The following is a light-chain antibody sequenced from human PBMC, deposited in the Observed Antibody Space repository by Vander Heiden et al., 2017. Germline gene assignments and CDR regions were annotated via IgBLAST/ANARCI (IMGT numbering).Light chain of an antibody. Sequence: EIVMTQSPATLSVSPGERATLSCRASQSVSSNLAWYQQKPGQAPRLLIYGASTRATGIPTRFSGSASGTEFTFTISILHSEDFAVYYCQQESNWQWTFGQGTKVEIK. CDR1: QSVSSN. CDR2: GAS. J-gene: IGKJ1*01. V-gene: IGKV3-15*01. CDR3: QQESNWQWT.